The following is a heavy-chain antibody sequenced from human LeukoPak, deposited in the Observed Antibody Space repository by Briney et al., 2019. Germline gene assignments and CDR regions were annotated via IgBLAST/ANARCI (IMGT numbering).Heavy chain of an antibody. D-gene: IGHD6-19*01. CDR3: ARLPDVSGWPFDY. Sequence: SETLSLTCTASDDSISRDFWTWIRQPPGKGLEWIGYIRYSGRTEYNPSLKSRVTISLGSSKNQFSLKLTSVTAADTAIYYCARLPDVSGWPFDYWGPGILVTVSS. CDR1: DDSISRDF. CDR2: IRYSGRT. J-gene: IGHJ4*02. V-gene: IGHV4-59*01.